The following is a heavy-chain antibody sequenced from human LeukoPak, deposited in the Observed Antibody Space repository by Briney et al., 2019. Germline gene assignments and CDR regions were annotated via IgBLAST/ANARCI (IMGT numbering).Heavy chain of an antibody. V-gene: IGHV4-61*01. CDR2: IYYSGST. D-gene: IGHD6-13*01. J-gene: IGHJ1*01. CDR3: ARVGSGIAAAGIFQH. CDR1: GGSISSSSYY. Sequence: SETLSLTCTVSGGSISSSSYYWSWIRQPPGKGLEWIGYIYYSGSTNYNPSLKSRVTISVDTSKNQFSLKLSSVTAADTAVYYCARVGSGIAAAGIFQHWGQGTLVTVSS.